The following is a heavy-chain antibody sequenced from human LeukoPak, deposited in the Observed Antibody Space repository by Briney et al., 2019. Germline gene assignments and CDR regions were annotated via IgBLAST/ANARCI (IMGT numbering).Heavy chain of an antibody. J-gene: IGHJ4*02. D-gene: IGHD1-7*01. Sequence: GGSLRLSCAAAGFTFSSYRMNWVRQAPGKGREWVSYVRISSSTIYYAESVKGRFTISRDNAKNSLYLQMNSLRAEDTAVYYCARSSRELGGYAPWELMPPFDYWGQGTLVTVSS. CDR3: ARSSRELGGYAPWELMPPFDY. V-gene: IGHV3-48*01. CDR2: VRISSSTI. CDR1: GFTFSSYR.